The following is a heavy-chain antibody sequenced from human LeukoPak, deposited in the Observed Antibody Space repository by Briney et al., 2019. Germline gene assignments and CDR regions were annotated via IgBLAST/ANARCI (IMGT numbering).Heavy chain of an antibody. CDR2: ISYDGSNK. J-gene: IGHJ4*02. D-gene: IGHD5-18*01. CDR1: GFTFSSYG. CDR3: AKDFGGYSHGDY. Sequence: GGSLRLSCAASGFTFSSYGMHWVRQAPGKGLEWVAVISYDGSNKYYADSVKGRFTISRDNSKNTLYLQMNSLRAEDTAVYYCAKDFGGYSHGDYWGQGTLVTVSS. V-gene: IGHV3-30*18.